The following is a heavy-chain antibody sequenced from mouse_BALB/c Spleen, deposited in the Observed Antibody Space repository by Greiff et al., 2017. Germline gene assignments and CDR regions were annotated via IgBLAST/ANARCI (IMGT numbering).Heavy chain of an antibody. J-gene: IGHJ2*01. CDR1: GYSFTGYF. Sequence: VHVKQPGPELVKPGASVKISCKASGYSFTGYFMNWVKQSHGKSLEWIGRINPYKGDTFYNQKFKGKATLTVDKSSSTARMELLSLTSEDSAVYYCGGGYYFDYWGQGTTLTVSS. V-gene: IGHV1-37*01. CDR3: GGGYYFDY. CDR2: INPYKGDT.